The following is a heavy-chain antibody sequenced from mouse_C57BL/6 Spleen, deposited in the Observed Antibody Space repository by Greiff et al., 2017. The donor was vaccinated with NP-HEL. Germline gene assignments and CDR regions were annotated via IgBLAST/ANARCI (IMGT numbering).Heavy chain of an antibody. D-gene: IGHD1-1*01. V-gene: IGHV1-55*01. Sequence: QVQLQQPGAELVKPGASAKMSCKASGYTFTSYWITWVKQRPGQGLEWIGDIYPGSGSTNYNEKFKSKATLTVDTSSSTAYMQLSSLTSEDSAVYYCARAPTVVAKDYWGQGTTLTVSS. J-gene: IGHJ2*01. CDR3: ARAPTVVAKDY. CDR1: GYTFTSYW. CDR2: IYPGSGST.